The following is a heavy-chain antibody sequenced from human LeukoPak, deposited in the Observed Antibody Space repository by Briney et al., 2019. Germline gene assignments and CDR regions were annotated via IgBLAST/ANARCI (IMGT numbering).Heavy chain of an antibody. J-gene: IGHJ4*02. CDR1: GFTFSSYG. Sequence: PGRSLRLSCAASGFTFSSYGMHWVRQAPGQGLEWVSAISSGGSTYYADSAKGRFTISRDNSKKTLYLQMNSLRAEDTAVYYCARGRSGTYDCWGQGTLGTVSS. V-gene: IGHV3-66*01. D-gene: IGHD1-26*01. CDR3: ARGRSGTYDC. CDR2: ISSGGST.